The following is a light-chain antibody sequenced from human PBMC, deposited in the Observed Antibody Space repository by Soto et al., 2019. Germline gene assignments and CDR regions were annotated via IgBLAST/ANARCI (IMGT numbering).Light chain of an antibody. CDR1: QSVGGD. CDR2: GAS. CDR3: QQYESWPQLT. J-gene: IGKJ4*01. Sequence: IVMTQSPATLSVSPGERATLSCRASQSVGGDLAWYQRKPGQAPRLLIYGASSRAPGIPARFSGSGSGTEFTLTISSLQSEDIAVYYCQQYESWPQLTFGGGTKVDIK. V-gene: IGKV3-15*01.